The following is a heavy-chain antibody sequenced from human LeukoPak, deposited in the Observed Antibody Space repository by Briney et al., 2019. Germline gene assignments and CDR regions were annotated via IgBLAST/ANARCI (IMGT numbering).Heavy chain of an antibody. CDR3: ARADRAPYPTGNAFDI. D-gene: IGHD3-10*01. Sequence: SQTLSLTCTVSGGSISSGGYYWSWIRQHPGKGLEWIGYNYYSGSTYYNPSLKSRVTISVDTSKNQFSLKLSSVTAADTAVYYCARADRAPYPTGNAFDIWGQGTMVTVSS. CDR2: NYYSGST. V-gene: IGHV4-31*03. CDR1: GGSISSGGYY. J-gene: IGHJ3*02.